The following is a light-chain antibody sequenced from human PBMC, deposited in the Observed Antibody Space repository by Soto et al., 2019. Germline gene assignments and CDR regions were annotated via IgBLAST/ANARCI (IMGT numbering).Light chain of an antibody. CDR3: QSFDSSLSGWV. Sequence: QSVLTQPPSVSGAPGQRISISCTGSSSNIETTFDVHWYQQLPGKAPRLLIYYNTNRPSGVPARFSGSKSGTSASLAIAGLQADDEADYYCQSFDSSLSGWVFGGGTKLTVL. V-gene: IGLV1-40*01. J-gene: IGLJ3*02. CDR2: YNT. CDR1: SSNIETTFD.